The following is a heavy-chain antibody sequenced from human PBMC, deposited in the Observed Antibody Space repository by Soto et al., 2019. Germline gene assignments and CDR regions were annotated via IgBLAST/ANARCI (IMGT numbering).Heavy chain of an antibody. Sequence: ASVKVSCKASGYTFTSYYIHWVRQAPGQGLEWLGRINPKSGGTSTAQKFQGWVTMTTDTSISTASMELTRLTSDDTAIYYCARGDSTDCSNSGCSFFYNHDMDVWGQGTTVTVSS. D-gene: IGHD1-26*01. J-gene: IGHJ6*02. CDR3: ARGDSTDCSNSGCSFFYNHDMDV. CDR1: GYTFTSYY. V-gene: IGHV1-2*04. CDR2: INPKSGGT.